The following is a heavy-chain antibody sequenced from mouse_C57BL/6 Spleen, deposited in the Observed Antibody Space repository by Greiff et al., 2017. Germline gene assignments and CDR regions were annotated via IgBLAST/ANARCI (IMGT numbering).Heavy chain of an antibody. CDR1: GYSFTGYY. CDR2: INPSTGGT. CDR3: ARSGYLLGDY. D-gene: IGHD2-1*01. J-gene: IGHJ2*01. V-gene: IGHV1-42*01. Sequence: EVQLQQSGPELVKPGASVKISCKASGYSFTGYYMNWVKQSPEQSLEWIGKINPSTGGTTYNQKFKAKATLTVDKSSSTAYMQLKSLTSEDSAVYYCARSGYLLGDYWGQGTTLTVSS.